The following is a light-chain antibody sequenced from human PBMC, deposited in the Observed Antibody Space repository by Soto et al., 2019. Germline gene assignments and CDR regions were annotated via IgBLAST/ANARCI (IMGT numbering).Light chain of an antibody. CDR2: EVS. CDR3: SSYTGSSTYV. J-gene: IGLJ1*01. V-gene: IGLV2-14*01. CDR1: SSDVGRYNY. Sequence: QSALTQPASVSGSPGQSITISCTGTSSDVGRYNYVSWYQQHPGKAPKLMICEVSNRPSGVSNRFSGSKSGNTASLTISGLQAEDEADYYCSSYTGSSTYVFGTGTKLNVL.